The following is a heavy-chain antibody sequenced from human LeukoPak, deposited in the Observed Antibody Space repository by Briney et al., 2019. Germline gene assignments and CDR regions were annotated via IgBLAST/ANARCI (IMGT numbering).Heavy chain of an antibody. CDR3: ARERQYSYGYSLPRRTGYFDY. D-gene: IGHD5-18*01. CDR2: IYYSGST. J-gene: IGHJ4*02. V-gene: IGHV4-31*03. Sequence: SETLSLTCTVSGGSISSGGYYWSWIRQHPGKGLEWIGYIYYSGSTYYSPSLKSRVTISVDTSKNQFSLKLSSVTAADTAVYYCARERQYSYGYSLPRRTGYFDYWGQGTLVTVSS. CDR1: GGSISSGGYY.